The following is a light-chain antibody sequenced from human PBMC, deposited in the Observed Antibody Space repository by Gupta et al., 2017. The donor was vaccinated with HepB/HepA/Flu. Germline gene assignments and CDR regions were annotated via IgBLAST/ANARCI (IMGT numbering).Light chain of an antibody. Sequence: AIRMTQSPSSFSASTGDRVTITCRASQGISSYLAWYQQKPGKAPKLLIYAASTWQRGVQSRFSGSGYGTDLTLTISCRQAEDFATYYCQQYDSYPPLTFGGGTKVEIK. CDR2: AAS. CDR3: QQYDSYPPLT. V-gene: IGKV1-8*01. CDR1: QGISSY. J-gene: IGKJ4*01.